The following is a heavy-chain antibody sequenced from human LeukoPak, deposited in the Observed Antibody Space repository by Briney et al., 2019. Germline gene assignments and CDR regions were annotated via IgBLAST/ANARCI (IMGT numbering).Heavy chain of an antibody. CDR3: ARVLHKRNYDSSTYYGY. D-gene: IGHD3-22*01. V-gene: IGHV4-38-2*02. CDR1: GYFIRSAYY. J-gene: IGHJ4*02. Sequence: SETLSLTCTVSGYFIRSAYYWGWIRQPPGKGLEWIGSIYYSGSTYYNPSLKSRVTISVDTSKNQFSLKLSSVTAADTAVYYCARVLHKRNYDSSTYYGYWGQGTLVTGSS. CDR2: IYYSGST.